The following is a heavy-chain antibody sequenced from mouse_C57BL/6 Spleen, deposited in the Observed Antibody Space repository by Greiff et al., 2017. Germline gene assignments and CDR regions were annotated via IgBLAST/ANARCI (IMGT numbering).Heavy chain of an antibody. D-gene: IGHD2-5*01. CDR3: ARSSYSNSFAY. CDR1: GYTFTSYW. CDR2: IDPADSYT. Sequence: QVQLQQPGAELVKPGASVKLSCKASGYTFTSYWMQWVKQRPGQGLEWIGEIDPADSYTNYNQKFKGKATLTVDTSSSTAYMQLSSLTSEDSAVCYCARSSYSNSFAYWGQGTLVTVSA. V-gene: IGHV1-50*01. J-gene: IGHJ3*01.